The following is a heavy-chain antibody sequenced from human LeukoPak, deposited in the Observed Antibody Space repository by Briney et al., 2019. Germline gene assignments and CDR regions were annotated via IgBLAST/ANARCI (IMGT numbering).Heavy chain of an antibody. J-gene: IGHJ4*02. CDR1: GGSIGSGGYY. CDR2: IYYSGST. D-gene: IGHD3-22*01. CDR3: ARVHYYDSSGTTGFDY. Sequence: RTSETLSLTCTVSGGSIGSGGYYWSWIRQHPGKGLEWIGYIYYSGSTYYNPSLKSRVTISVDTSKNQFSLKLSSVTAADTAVYYCARVHYYDSSGTTGFDYWGQGTLVTVSS. V-gene: IGHV4-31*03.